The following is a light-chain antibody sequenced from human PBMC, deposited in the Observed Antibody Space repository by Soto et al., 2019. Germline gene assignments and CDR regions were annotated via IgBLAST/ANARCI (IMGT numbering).Light chain of an antibody. CDR3: QQSYSTPLIT. J-gene: IGKJ3*01. CDR2: AAS. V-gene: IGKV1-39*01. CDR1: QSISSY. Sequence: DIQMTQSPSSLSASVGDRVTITCRASQSISSYLNWYQQKPGKAPKVLIYAASSLQSGVPSMFSGSGSGTDFTLTISSLQPEDFATYYCQQSYSTPLITFGPGTKVDI.